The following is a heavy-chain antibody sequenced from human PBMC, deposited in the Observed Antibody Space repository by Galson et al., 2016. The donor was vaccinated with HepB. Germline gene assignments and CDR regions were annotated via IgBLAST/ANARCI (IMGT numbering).Heavy chain of an antibody. CDR3: AREQEVGYGMDV. CDR2: ISTDNDNT. V-gene: IGHV1-18*01. Sequence: SVKASCKASGYTFTHYGLNWVRQAPGQGLEWMGWISTDNDNTNYAQKLQGRVTMTTDTSTSTAYMELRSLRSDDTAVYYCAREQEVGYGMDVWGQGTTVTVSS. D-gene: IGHD1-26*01. CDR1: GYTFTHYG. J-gene: IGHJ6*02.